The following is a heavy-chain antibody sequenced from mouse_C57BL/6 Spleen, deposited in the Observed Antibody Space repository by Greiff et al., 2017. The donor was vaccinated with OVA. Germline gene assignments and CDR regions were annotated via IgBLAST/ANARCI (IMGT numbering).Heavy chain of an antibody. CDR3: ARGGGDYYYAMDY. CDR2: IDPSDSET. Sequence: QVHVKQPGAELVRPGSSVKLSCKASGYTFTSYWMHWVKQRPIQGLEWIGNIDPSDSETHYNQKFKDKATLTVDKSSSTAYMQLSSLTSEDSAVYYCARGGGDYYYAMDYWGQGTSVTVSS. V-gene: IGHV1-52*01. D-gene: IGHD2-13*01. CDR1: GYTFTSYW. J-gene: IGHJ4*01.